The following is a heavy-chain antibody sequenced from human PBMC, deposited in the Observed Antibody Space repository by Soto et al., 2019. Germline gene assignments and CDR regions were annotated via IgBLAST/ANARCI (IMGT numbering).Heavy chain of an antibody. Sequence: ASETLSLTCTVSGGSLSNYYWSWIRQPPGKGLEWIGYIYYSGRTNYNPSLKSRLTMSVDTSKNQVSLTLNSVTAADTAVYYCARNYHGGHPLFSFWGQGSPVPGSS. CDR1: GGSLSNYY. D-gene: IGHD1-7*01. J-gene: IGHJ1*01. V-gene: IGHV4-59*01. CDR3: ARNYHGGHPLFSF. CDR2: IYYSGRT.